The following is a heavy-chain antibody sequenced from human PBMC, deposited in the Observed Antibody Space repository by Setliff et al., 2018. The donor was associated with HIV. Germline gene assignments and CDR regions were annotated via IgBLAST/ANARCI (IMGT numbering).Heavy chain of an antibody. CDR3: AHRPRDSFYYDTTEFAS. D-gene: IGHD3-22*01. CDR2: IYWNDDK. Sequence: SGPTLVNPTQTLTLTCTFSGFSLRSGGVGVGWIRQPPGKALEWLALIYWNDDKRYSPSLKTRLNITKDTSENQVVLTMTNVDPVDTATYYCAHRPRDSFYYDTTEFASWGQGTLVTVSS. CDR1: GFSLRSGGVG. J-gene: IGHJ4*02. V-gene: IGHV2-5*01.